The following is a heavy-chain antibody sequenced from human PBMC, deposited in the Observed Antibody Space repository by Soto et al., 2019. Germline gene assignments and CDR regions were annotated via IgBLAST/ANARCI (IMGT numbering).Heavy chain of an antibody. CDR2: INHSGST. CDR1: GGSFSGYY. Sequence: PSETLSLTCAVCGGSFSGYYWSWIGQPPGKGLGWIGEINHSGSTNYNPSLKSRVTISVDTSKNQFSLKLSSGTAADTAVYYCARELMLYYYYYYGMNVWGQGTTVT. D-gene: IGHD3-10*02. CDR3: ARELMLYYYYYYGMNV. V-gene: IGHV4-34*01. J-gene: IGHJ6*02.